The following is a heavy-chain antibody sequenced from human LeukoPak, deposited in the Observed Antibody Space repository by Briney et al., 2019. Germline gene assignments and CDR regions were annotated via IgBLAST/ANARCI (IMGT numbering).Heavy chain of an antibody. V-gene: IGHV4-59*01. CDR1: GGSISSYY. CDR3: ARLGLRIDY. J-gene: IGHJ4*02. Sequence: KPSETLSLTCTVSGGSISSYYWSWIRQPPGKGLEWIGYIYYSGSTNYNPSLKSRVTISVDTSKNQFSLKLSSVTAADTAVYYCARLGLRIDYWGQGTLVTVSS. D-gene: IGHD4-17*01. CDR2: IYYSGST.